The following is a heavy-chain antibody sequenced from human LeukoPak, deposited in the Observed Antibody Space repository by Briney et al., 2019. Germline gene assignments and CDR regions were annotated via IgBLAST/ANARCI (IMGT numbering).Heavy chain of an antibody. V-gene: IGHV4-38-2*02. Sequence: SETLSLTCTVSGYSISSGYYWGWIRQPPGKGLEWIGSIYHSGSTYYNPSLKSRVTISVDTSKNQFSLKLSSVTAADTAVYYCARDLGYYYGSGSYVYWGQGTLVTVSS. J-gene: IGHJ4*02. CDR1: GYSISSGYY. D-gene: IGHD3-10*01. CDR2: IYHSGST. CDR3: ARDLGYYYGSGSYVY.